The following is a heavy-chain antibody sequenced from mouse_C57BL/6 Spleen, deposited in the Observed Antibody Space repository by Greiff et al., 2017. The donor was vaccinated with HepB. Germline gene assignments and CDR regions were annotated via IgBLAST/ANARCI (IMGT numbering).Heavy chain of an antibody. Sequence: VQLKESGGDLVKPGGSLKLSCAASGFTFSSYGMSWVRQTPDKRLEWVATISSGGSYTYYPDSVKGRFTISRDNAKNTLYLQMSSLKSEDTAMYYCASRDYYGSSYEAFFAYWGQGTLVTVSA. J-gene: IGHJ3*01. D-gene: IGHD1-1*01. CDR1: GFTFSSYG. CDR3: ASRDYYGSSYEAFFAY. V-gene: IGHV5-6*01. CDR2: ISSGGSYT.